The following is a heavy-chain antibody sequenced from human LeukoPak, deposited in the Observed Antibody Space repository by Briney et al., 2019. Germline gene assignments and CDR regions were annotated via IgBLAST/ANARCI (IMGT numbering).Heavy chain of an antibody. CDR1: GGSISSYY. D-gene: IGHD3-22*01. CDR2: IYTSGST. V-gene: IGHV4-4*07. Sequence: SETLSLTCTVSGGSISSYYWSWIRQPAGKGLEWIGRIYTSGSTNYNPSLKSRVTMSVDTSKNQSSLKLSSVTAADTAVYYCARGEWDDSSGYYYGAVGYFDYWGQGTLVTVSS. CDR3: ARGEWDDSSGYYYGAVGYFDY. J-gene: IGHJ4*02.